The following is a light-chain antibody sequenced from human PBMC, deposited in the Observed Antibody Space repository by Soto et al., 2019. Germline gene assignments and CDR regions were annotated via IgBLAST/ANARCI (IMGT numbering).Light chain of an antibody. CDR2: AAS. CDR3: KKYNSAPWT. Sequence: DIQMTQSASSLSASVGDRVTITCRASQGISNYLAWYQQKPGKVPKLLIYAASTLQSGVPSRFSGSGSGTDFNLAISCLQPEDVASYYCKKYNSAPWTFGQGTKVEIK. J-gene: IGKJ1*01. V-gene: IGKV1-27*01. CDR1: QGISNY.